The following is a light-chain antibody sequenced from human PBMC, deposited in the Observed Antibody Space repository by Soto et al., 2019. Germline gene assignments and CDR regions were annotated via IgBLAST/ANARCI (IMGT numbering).Light chain of an antibody. CDR2: DAS. CDR1: QSVSRW. J-gene: IGKJ2*01. CDR3: QQYDDYSLFT. V-gene: IGKV1-5*01. Sequence: DIQMTQSPSTLSASVGDRVTITCRASQSVSRWLAWYQQKPGKAPKVLIYDASSLESGVPSRFSGNGSATEFTLTLNSLQPKDFATYYCQQYDDYSLFTFGQGTKVEIK.